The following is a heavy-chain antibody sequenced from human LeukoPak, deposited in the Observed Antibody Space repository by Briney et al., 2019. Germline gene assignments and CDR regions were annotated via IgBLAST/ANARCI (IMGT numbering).Heavy chain of an antibody. V-gene: IGHV3-33*01. D-gene: IGHD4-17*01. CDR1: GFTFSGYG. J-gene: IGHJ4*02. Sequence: GGSLRLSCAASGFTFSGYGMHWVRQAPGKGLEWVAIIYDDGSNKYYADSVEGRFTISRDNAKNSLYLQMNSLRAEDTAVYYCARDVMTTVTTFLYWGQGTLVTVSS. CDR2: IYDDGSNK. CDR3: ARDVMTTVTTFLY.